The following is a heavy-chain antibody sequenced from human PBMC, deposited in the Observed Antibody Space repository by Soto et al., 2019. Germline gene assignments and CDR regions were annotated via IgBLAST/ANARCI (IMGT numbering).Heavy chain of an antibody. D-gene: IGHD3-3*01. V-gene: IGHV4-34*01. CDR3: ATRITVFGLLIPPFEP. CDR1: GGSVNGYY. J-gene: IGHJ5*02. Sequence: PSETLSLTCAVYGGSVNGYYWNWIRQPPGQGLEWIGEINHTGGTHYTPSLTSRVTMSVDTSKNQFSLRLSSVTASDTAIYYCATRITVFGLLIPPFEPWGQGTQVTVSS. CDR2: INHTGGT.